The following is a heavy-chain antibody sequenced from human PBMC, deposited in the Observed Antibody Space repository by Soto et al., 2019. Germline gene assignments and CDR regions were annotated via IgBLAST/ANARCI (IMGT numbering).Heavy chain of an antibody. CDR3: SIGLYDSSGYYSPRPYGMDV. J-gene: IGHJ6*02. D-gene: IGHD3-22*01. V-gene: IGHV3-23*01. CDR1: GFTFSSYA. CDR2: ISGSGGST. Sequence: PGGSLRLSCAASGFTFSSYAMSWVRQAPGKGLEWVSAISGSGGSTYYADSVKGRFTISRDNSKNTLYLQMNSLRAEDTAVYYFSIGLYDSSGYYSPRPYGMDVWGQGTTVTVSS.